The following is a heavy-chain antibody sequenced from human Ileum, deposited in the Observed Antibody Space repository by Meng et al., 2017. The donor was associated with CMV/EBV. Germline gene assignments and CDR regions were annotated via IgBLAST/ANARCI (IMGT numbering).Heavy chain of an antibody. CDR3: STTYNSSGPRGLWYFDL. D-gene: IGHD3-22*01. V-gene: IGHV5-51*04. Sequence: GESLKISCYGSGYRFTNYWIGWVRQMSGKGLEWMGTIYPADSDTRYSPFSQGQVTIPADRHVNTAYLQWSSLKASDSAMYYCSTTYNSSGPRGLWYFDLWGRGALVTVSS. CDR1: GYRFTNYW. J-gene: IGHJ2*01. CDR2: IYPADSDT.